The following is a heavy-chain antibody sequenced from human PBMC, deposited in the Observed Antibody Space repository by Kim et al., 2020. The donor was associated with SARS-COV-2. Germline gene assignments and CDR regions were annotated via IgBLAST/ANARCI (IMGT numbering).Heavy chain of an antibody. Sequence: GGSLRLSCAASGFTFSSYAMHWVRQAPGKGLEWVAVISYDGSNKYYADSVKGRFTISRDNSKNTLYLQMNSLRAEDTAVYYCARDGSSGDLGYWGQGTLVTVSS. D-gene: IGHD7-27*01. CDR3: ARDGSSGDLGY. V-gene: IGHV3-30-3*01. CDR1: GFTFSSYA. CDR2: ISYDGSNK. J-gene: IGHJ4*02.